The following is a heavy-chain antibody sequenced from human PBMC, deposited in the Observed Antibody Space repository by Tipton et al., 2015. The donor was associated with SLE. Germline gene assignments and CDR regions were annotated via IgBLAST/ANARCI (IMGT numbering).Heavy chain of an antibody. CDR1: GGSISSYY. J-gene: IGHJ4*02. CDR2: IYYSGST. Sequence: TLSLTCTVSGGSISSYYWSWIRQPPGKGLEWIGYIYYSGSTNYNPSLKSRVTISVDTSKNQFSLKLSSVTAADTAVYYCAREVYDFSRWGCFDYWGQVTLVTVSS. CDR3: AREVYDFSRWGCFDY. D-gene: IGHD3/OR15-3a*01. V-gene: IGHV4-59*12.